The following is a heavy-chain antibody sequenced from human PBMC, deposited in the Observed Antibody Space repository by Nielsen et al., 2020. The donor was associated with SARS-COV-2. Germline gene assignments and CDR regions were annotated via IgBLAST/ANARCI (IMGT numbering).Heavy chain of an antibody. V-gene: IGHV4-4*02. J-gene: IGHJ6*02. CDR1: GGSISSNNW. CDR2: IYHRGST. CDR3: ARADRYYYGMDV. Sequence: SETLSLTCAVSGGSISSNNWWSWVRQPPGKGLEWIGEIYHRGSTNYSPSLKTRVTISVDKSKNQFSLKLSSVTAADTAVYYCARADRYYYGMDVWGQGTTVTVSS.